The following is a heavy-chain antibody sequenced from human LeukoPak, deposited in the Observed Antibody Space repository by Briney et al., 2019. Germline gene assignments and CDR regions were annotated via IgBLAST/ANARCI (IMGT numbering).Heavy chain of an antibody. V-gene: IGHV1-2*02. CDR3: ARDLGYSGSPGFDP. CDR1: GYTFTGYY. J-gene: IGHJ5*02. Sequence: ASVKVSCKASGYTFTGYYMHWVRQAPGQGLEWMGWINPNSGGTNYAQKFQGRVTMTRDTSISTAYMELSRLRSDDTAVYYCARDLGYSGSPGFDPWGQGTLVTVSS. CDR2: INPNSGGT. D-gene: IGHD1-26*01.